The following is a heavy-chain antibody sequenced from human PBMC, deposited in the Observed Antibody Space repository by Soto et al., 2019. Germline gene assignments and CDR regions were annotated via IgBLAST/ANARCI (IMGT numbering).Heavy chain of an antibody. J-gene: IGHJ3*02. CDR2: ISGSGGST. V-gene: IGHV3-23*01. CDR1: GFTFSSYA. CDR3: AEVNLDCKGGAFGI. D-gene: IGHD2-21*01. Sequence: EVQLLESGGGLVQPGGSLRLSCAASGFTFSSYAMSWVRQAPGKGLEWVSAISGSGGSTYYADSVKGRFTISRDNSKNTLYLPNNNLGAGDTAGNYCAEVNLDCKGGAFGIWGQGTMVTVSS.